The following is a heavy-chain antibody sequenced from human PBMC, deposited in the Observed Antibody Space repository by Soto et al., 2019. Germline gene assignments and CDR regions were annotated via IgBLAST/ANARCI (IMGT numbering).Heavy chain of an antibody. J-gene: IGHJ4*02. CDR1: GYTFTSYY. V-gene: IGHV1-46*01. D-gene: IGHD5-18*01. CDR3: ARAAMGLYFDY. CDR2: INPSGGST. Sequence: QVQLVQSGAEVKKPGASVKVSCKASGYTFTSYYMHWVRQAPGQGLEWMGIINPSGGSTSYAQKFQGRVTMTRDTSTSTVYMELISLRSEDTAVYYCARAAMGLYFDYWGQGTLVTVSS.